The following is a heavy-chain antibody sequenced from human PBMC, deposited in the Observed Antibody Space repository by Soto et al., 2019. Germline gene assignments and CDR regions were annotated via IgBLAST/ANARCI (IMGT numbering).Heavy chain of an antibody. D-gene: IGHD2-15*01. CDR3: AAWAEGATEVH. CDR1: GFSFSVYG. V-gene: IGHV3-33*01. CDR2: IWYDASKQ. Sequence: HPGGSLRLSCETSGFSFSVYGVHWVRQAPGKGLEWVAVIWYDASKQFYAASVEGRFTISRDNSKAILYLQMNSLRAEDTAVYYCAAWAEGATEVHWGQGTLVTVSS. J-gene: IGHJ4*02.